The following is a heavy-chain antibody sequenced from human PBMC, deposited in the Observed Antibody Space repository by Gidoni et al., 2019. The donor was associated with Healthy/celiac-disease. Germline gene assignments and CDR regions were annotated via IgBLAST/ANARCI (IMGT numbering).Heavy chain of an antibody. D-gene: IGHD6-13*01. CDR1: GFTFSDYD. CDR2: IGTAGDT. CDR3: VGIAAADTGLGDAFDI. J-gene: IGHJ3*02. Sequence: EVQLVESGGGLVQPGGSLRLSCAASGFTFSDYDMHWVRQATGKGLEWVSAIGTAGDTYYPGSVKGLFTISRENAKNFLYLQMNSLRAGDTAVYYCVGIAAADTGLGDAFDIWGQGTMVTVSS. V-gene: IGHV3-13*01.